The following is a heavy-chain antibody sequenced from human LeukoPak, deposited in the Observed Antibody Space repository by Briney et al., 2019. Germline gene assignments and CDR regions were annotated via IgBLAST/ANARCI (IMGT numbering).Heavy chain of an antibody. V-gene: IGHV4-39*01. CDR2: IYYSGST. J-gene: IGHJ4*02. CDR1: GGSISSSSYS. CDR3: ARQLDDSSGYYFDFDY. D-gene: IGHD3-22*01. Sequence: PSETLSLTCTVSGGSISSSSYSWGWIRQPPGKGLEWIGSIYYSGSTYYNPSLKSRVTISVDTSKNQFSLKLSSVTAADTAVYYCARQLDDSSGYYFDFDYWGQGTLVTVSS.